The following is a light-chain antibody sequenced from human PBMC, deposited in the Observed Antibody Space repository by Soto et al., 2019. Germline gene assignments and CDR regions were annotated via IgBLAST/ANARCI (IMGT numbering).Light chain of an antibody. CDR2: ASS. V-gene: IGKV1-12*01. CDR1: QDISSW. CDR3: QQYYSYPRT. Sequence: DILMTQSPSSVSASVWDRVSLTCRASQDISSWLAWYQQTPGRVPKLLIYASSKLQPGVPTRFSGSGSGTNFTLTISCLQSEDFATYYCQQYYSYPRTFGQGTKVDI. J-gene: IGKJ1*01.